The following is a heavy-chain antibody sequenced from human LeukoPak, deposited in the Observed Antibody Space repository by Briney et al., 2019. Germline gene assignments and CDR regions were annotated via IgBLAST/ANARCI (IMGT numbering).Heavy chain of an antibody. Sequence: GGSLRLSCAASGFTFSSHPMHWVRQAPGKGLEYVSAISTDGGSTYYANSVKGRFTISRDNSKNTLYLQMGSLRAEDMAVYYCARDSREGQYQLLYKFDYWGRGTLVTVSS. CDR1: GFTFSSHP. V-gene: IGHV3-64*01. J-gene: IGHJ4*02. D-gene: IGHD2-2*02. CDR3: ARDSREGQYQLLYKFDY. CDR2: ISTDGGST.